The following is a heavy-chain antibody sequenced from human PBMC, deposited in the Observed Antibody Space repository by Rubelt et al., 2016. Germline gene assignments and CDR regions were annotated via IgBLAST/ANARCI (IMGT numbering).Heavy chain of an antibody. D-gene: IGHD6-13*01. J-gene: IGHJ4*02. Sequence: VQLVESGGGLVQPGGSLRLSCAASGFTVSHNYMSWVRQAPRKGLEWVAVIWYDGSNKYYADSVKGRFTISRDNSKNTLYLQRKSLRAEDTAVYYCATSTHSSNWYYDYWGQGTLVSVSS. V-gene: IGHV3-33*08. CDR1: GFTVSHNY. CDR2: IWYDGSNK. CDR3: ATSTHSSNWYYDY.